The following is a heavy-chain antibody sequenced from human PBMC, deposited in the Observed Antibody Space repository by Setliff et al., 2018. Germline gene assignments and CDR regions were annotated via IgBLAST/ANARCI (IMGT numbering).Heavy chain of an antibody. J-gene: IGHJ4*02. Sequence: ASVKVSCKASGYTFTGYCMHWVRQAPGQGLEWMGWINPNSGGTNYAQKFQGRVTMTRDTSISTAYMELNRLRSDDTAVYYCARTIVGGATRLDYWGRGTLVTVSS. CDR3: ARTIVGGATRLDY. V-gene: IGHV1-2*02. CDR2: INPNSGGT. D-gene: IGHD1-26*01. CDR1: GYTFTGYC.